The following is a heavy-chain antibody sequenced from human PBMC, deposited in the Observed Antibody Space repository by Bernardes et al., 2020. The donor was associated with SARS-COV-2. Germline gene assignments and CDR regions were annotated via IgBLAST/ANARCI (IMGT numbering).Heavy chain of an antibody. D-gene: IGHD2-15*01. Sequence: GGSLRLSCAASGFPFSSYTMNWVRQAPGKGLEWVSSISSSSRYIYYTDSVKGRFTISRDNAKNSLYLQMNSLRAEDTAVYYCTSGGFSFAFWGQGTLVTVSS. CDR3: TSGGFSFAF. J-gene: IGHJ4*02. V-gene: IGHV3-21*01. CDR2: ISSSSRYI. CDR1: GFPFSSYT.